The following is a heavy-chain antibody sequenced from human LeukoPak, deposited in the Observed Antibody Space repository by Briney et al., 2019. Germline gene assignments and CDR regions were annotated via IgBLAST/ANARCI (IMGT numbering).Heavy chain of an antibody. J-gene: IGHJ4*02. V-gene: IGHV3-23*01. CDR3: AKDGGEYYDTSGYPDY. CDR2: MGGSGGNT. CDR1: GFHFSCYA. D-gene: IGHD3-22*01. Sequence: GGSLRLSCAASGFHFSCYAIRWVRQAPAKGLEWVAAMGGSGGNTFYADSVKGRFTISRDNSKNTLYLQMNSLRAEDTAVYYCAKDGGEYYDTSGYPDYWGQGTLVTVSS.